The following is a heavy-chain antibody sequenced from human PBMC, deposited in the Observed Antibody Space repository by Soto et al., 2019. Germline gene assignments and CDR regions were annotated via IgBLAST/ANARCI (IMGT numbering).Heavy chain of an antibody. CDR2: INHSGST. CDR1: GGSFSGYY. D-gene: IGHD6-13*01. CDR3: ASVPITAAGTRWFEP. V-gene: IGHV4-34*01. Sequence: SETLSLTCAVYGGSFSGYYWSWIRQPPGKKLEWIGEINHSGSTKYNPSLKSRVTISVDTSKNQFSLKLSSVTAADTAVYYCASVPITAAGTRWFEPWGQGTLVTVSS. J-gene: IGHJ5*02.